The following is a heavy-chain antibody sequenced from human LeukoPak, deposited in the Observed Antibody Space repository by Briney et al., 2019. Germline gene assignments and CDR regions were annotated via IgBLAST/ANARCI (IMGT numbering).Heavy chain of an antibody. Sequence: SQTLSLTCTVSGGSISSGDYYLSWIRQPPGKGLEWIGYIYYSGSTYYNPSLKGRVTISVDTSKNQFSLKLSSVTAADTAVYYCAGDNCGGDCYYNWFDPWGQGTLVTVSS. V-gene: IGHV4-30-4*08. CDR3: AGDNCGGDCYYNWFDP. D-gene: IGHD2-21*01. CDR1: GGSISSGDYY. CDR2: IYYSGST. J-gene: IGHJ5*02.